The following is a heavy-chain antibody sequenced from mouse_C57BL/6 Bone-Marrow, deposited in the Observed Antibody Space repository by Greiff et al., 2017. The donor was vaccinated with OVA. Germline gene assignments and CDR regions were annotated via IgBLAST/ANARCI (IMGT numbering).Heavy chain of an antibody. CDR3: ARGIRDY. Sequence: QVQLKESGPELVKPGASVKISCKASGYAFSSSWMNWVKQRPGKGLEWIGRIYPGDGDTNYNGKFKGKATLTADKSSSTAYMQLSSLTSEDSAVYFCARGIRDYWGQGTTLTVSS. CDR2: IYPGDGDT. J-gene: IGHJ2*01. CDR1: GYAFSSSW. V-gene: IGHV1-82*01.